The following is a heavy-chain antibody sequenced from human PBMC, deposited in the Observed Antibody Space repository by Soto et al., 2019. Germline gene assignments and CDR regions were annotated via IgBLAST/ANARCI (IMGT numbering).Heavy chain of an antibody. V-gene: IGHV3-30-3*01. CDR1: GFTFSSYA. CDR3: ARGRVAVAGTRNWFDP. CDR2: ISYDGSNK. J-gene: IGHJ5*02. Sequence: QVPLVESGGGVVQPGRSLRLSCAASGFTFSSYAMHWVRQAPGKGLEWVAVISYDGSNKYYADSVKGRFTISRDNSKNTLYLQMNSLRAEDTAVYYCARGRVAVAGTRNWFDPWGQGTLVTVSS. D-gene: IGHD6-19*01.